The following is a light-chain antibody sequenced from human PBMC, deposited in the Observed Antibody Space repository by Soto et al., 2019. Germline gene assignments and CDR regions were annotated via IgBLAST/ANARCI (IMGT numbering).Light chain of an antibody. CDR1: QNINNY. Sequence: DIQMTQSPSSLSASVVDRVTITCQASQNINNYLTWYQQKPGRAPKLLIYDASTLDAGVPSRFRGSGSGTDFTFTISRLQPEDIATYYCQQYENLPTCGQGTRLEI. V-gene: IGKV1-33*01. CDR2: DAS. J-gene: IGKJ5*01. CDR3: QQYENLPT.